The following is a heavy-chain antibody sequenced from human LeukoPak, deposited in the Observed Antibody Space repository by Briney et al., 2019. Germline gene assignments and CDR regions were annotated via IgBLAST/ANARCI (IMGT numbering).Heavy chain of an antibody. Sequence: PGGSLRLSCAASGFTLSSYGMHWARQAPGKGLEWVAVISYDGSNKYYADSVKGRFTISRDNSKNTLYLQMNSLRAEDTAMYYCAKAAGVKGSYFDYWGQGTLVTVSS. J-gene: IGHJ4*02. CDR3: AKAAGVKGSYFDY. CDR1: GFTLSSYG. D-gene: IGHD4-23*01. CDR2: ISYDGSNK. V-gene: IGHV3-30*18.